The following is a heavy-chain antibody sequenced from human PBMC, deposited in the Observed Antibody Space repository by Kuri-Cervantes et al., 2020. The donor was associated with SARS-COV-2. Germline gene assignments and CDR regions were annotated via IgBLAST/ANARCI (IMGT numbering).Heavy chain of an antibody. CDR3: ARDVNIVVVPAYYYGMDV. V-gene: IGHV4-59*12. CDR2: IYYSGST. J-gene: IGHJ6*02. Sequence: SETLSLTCTVSGGSISSYYWSWIRQPPGKGLERIGYIYYSGSTNYNPSLKSRVTISVDTSKNQSSLKLSSVTAADTAVYYCARDVNIVVVPAYYYGMDVWGQGTTVTVSS. D-gene: IGHD2-2*01. CDR1: GGSISSYY.